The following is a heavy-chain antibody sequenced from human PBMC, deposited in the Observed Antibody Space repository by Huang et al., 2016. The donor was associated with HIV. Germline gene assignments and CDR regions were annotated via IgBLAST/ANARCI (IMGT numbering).Heavy chain of an antibody. Sequence: QIHLVQSGPEVKQPGASVQVSCKASGYKFHIYEITWVRQTPGQGLEWMGGISGDNGSTRFAQKFQDRLTMTTDVSTSTAYLELRSLRLDDTAVYYCARTKGEFDFWGQGALVTVSS. V-gene: IGHV1-18*04. CDR1: GYKFHIYE. CDR2: ISGDNGST. J-gene: IGHJ4*02. CDR3: ARTKGEFDF. D-gene: IGHD3-16*01.